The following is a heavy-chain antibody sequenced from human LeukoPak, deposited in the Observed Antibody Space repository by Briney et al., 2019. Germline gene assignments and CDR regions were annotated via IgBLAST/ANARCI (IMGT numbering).Heavy chain of an antibody. CDR2: ITVECDII. CDR1: GLTFSIYS. D-gene: IGHD4-17*01. J-gene: IGHJ3*02. Sequence: GGSLRLSCAASGLTFSIYSMNWVRQAPGKGREWISYITVECDIIHYADSVKGRFTISRDNSKNTLYLQMNSLRAEDTAVYYCAKDRGDPDAFDIWGQGTMVTVSS. CDR3: AKDRGDPDAFDI. V-gene: IGHV3-23*01.